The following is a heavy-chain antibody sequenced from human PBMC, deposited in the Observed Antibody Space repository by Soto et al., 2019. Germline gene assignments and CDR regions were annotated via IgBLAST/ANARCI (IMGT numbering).Heavy chain of an antibody. CDR2: IKSKTDGGTT. CDR3: TTDFMTRSSSWYRRDGDDY. V-gene: IGHV3-15*07. D-gene: IGHD6-13*01. CDR1: GFTFSNAW. J-gene: IGHJ4*02. Sequence: GGSLRLSCAASGFTFSNAWMNWVRQAPGKGLEWVGRIKSKTDGGTTDYAAPVKGRLTISRDDSKNTLYLQMNSLKTEDTAVYYCTTDFMTRSSSWYRRDGDDYWGQGTLVTVSS.